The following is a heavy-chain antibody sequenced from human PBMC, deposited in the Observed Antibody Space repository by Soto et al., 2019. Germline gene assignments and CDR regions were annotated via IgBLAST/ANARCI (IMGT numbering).Heavy chain of an antibody. CDR3: ARASGFLVSDLL. CDR1: GASISSGDYY. Sequence: TLSLTCTVSGASISSGDYYWSWIRQRPGKGLEWIGYIYYSGSTYYNPSLKSRVTLSVVTSTNQFSLEVNSVTAADTAVYFCARASGFLVSDLLWGQGALVTVSS. J-gene: IGHJ4*02. D-gene: IGHD2-15*01. CDR2: IYYSGST. V-gene: IGHV4-30-4*01.